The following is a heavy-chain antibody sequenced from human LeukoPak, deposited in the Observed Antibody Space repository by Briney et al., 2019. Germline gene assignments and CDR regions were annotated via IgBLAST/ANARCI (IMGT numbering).Heavy chain of an antibody. J-gene: IGHJ6*02. CDR2: ISYDGSNK. Sequence: GGSLRLSCAASGFTFSSYGMHWVRQAPGKGLEWVAVISYDGSNKYYADSVKGRFTISRDNSKNTLYLQMNSLRAEDTAVYYCAGEYYDILTGSSYYYYGMDVWAKGPRSPSP. V-gene: IGHV3-30*03. D-gene: IGHD3-9*01. CDR1: GFTFSSYG. CDR3: AGEYYDILTGSSYYYYGMDV.